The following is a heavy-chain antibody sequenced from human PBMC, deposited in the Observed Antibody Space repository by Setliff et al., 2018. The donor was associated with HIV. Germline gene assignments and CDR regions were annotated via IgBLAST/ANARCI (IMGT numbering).Heavy chain of an antibody. Sequence: PGESLKISCAASGFTFSSYSMHWVRQAPGKGLEWVALISYDGSDKYYADSVKGRFTISRDNSKYMLYLQMNSLRAEDTAMFYCVRERATSYDSSGHYPREYFHHWGQGTLVTVSS. V-gene: IGHV3-30*04. CDR1: GFTFSSYS. J-gene: IGHJ1*01. CDR2: ISYDGSDK. CDR3: VRERATSYDSSGHYPREYFHH. D-gene: IGHD3-22*01.